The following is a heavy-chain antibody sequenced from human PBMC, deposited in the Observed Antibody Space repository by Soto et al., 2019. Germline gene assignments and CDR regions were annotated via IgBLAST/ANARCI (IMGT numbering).Heavy chain of an antibody. CDR1: GFTFSSYG. CDR3: ARANYYGSGSYYGMDV. J-gene: IGHJ6*02. Sequence: QVQLVESGGGVVQPGRSLRLSCAASGFTFSSYGMHWVRQAPGKGLEWVAVIWYDGSNKYYADSVKGRFTISRDNXKNXLYLQMNSLRAEDTAVYYCARANYYGSGSYYGMDVWGQGTTVTVSS. V-gene: IGHV3-33*01. D-gene: IGHD3-10*01. CDR2: IWYDGSNK.